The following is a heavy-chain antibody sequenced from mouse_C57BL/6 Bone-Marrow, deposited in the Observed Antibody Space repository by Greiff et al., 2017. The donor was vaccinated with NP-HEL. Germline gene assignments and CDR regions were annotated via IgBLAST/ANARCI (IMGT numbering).Heavy chain of an antibody. CDR3: ATHDKGDY. V-gene: IGHV1-7*01. Sequence: QVQLQQSGAELAKPGASVKLSCKASGYTFTSYWMHWVKQRPGQGLEWIGYINPSSGYTKYNQKFKDKATLTADNSSSTAYMQLSSLTYEDSAVYYCATHDKGDYWGQGTTLTVSS. D-gene: IGHD1-3*01. CDR2: INPSSGYT. CDR1: GYTFTSYW. J-gene: IGHJ2*01.